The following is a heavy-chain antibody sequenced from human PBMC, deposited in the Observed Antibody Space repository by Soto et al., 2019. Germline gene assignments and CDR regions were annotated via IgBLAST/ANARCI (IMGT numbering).Heavy chain of an antibody. Sequence: GGSLRLSCAASGFTFSSYWMSWVRQAPGKGLEWVANIKQDGSEKYYVDSVKGRFTISRDNAKNSLYLQMNSLRAEDTAVYYCAREKQSNDFWSGHDGDYFDYWGQGTLVTVSS. CDR2: IKQDGSEK. J-gene: IGHJ4*02. CDR3: AREKQSNDFWSGHDGDYFDY. D-gene: IGHD3-3*01. CDR1: GFTFSSYW. V-gene: IGHV3-7*03.